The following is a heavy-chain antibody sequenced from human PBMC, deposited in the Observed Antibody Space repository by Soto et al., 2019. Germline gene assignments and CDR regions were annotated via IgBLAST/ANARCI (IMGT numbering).Heavy chain of an antibody. J-gene: IGHJ6*02. D-gene: IGHD2-15*01. CDR3: ARGDREDIAVVVGAPPGEYRVDV. V-gene: IGHV3-30-3*01. CDR1: GFTFRSYA. CDR2: ISYDGSNK. Sequence: QVQLVESGGGVVQPGRSLRLSCAASGFTFRSYAMHWVRQAPGKGLECVAVISYDGSNKFYRDSVKGRFTISRDNSKNTPYLQINSLRYEDTAVYYCARGDREDIAVVVGAPPGEYRVDVWGQGTTVTVSS.